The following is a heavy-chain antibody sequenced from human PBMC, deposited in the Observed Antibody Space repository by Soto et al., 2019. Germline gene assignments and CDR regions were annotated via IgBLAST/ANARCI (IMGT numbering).Heavy chain of an antibody. D-gene: IGHD5-12*01. J-gene: IGHJ4*02. CDR2: ISSTSSYI. Sequence: GGSLRLSSAASGLTFSGHSMNWVRQAPGKGLEWVSSISSTSSYIYYADSVKGRFTISRDNAKNSLYLQMNSLRAEDTAVYYCARGAFRDGYNPGYWGQGTLVTVSS. CDR1: GLTFSGHS. CDR3: ARGAFRDGYNPGY. V-gene: IGHV3-21*01.